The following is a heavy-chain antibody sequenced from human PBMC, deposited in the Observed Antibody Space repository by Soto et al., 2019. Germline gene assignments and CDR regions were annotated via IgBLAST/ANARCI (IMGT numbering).Heavy chain of an antibody. D-gene: IGHD2-2*02. J-gene: IGHJ5*02. CDR2: FDPEDGET. CDR1: GYTLTELS. Sequence: ASVKVSCKVSGYTLTELSMHWVRQAPGKGLEWMGGFDPEDGETIYAQKFQGRVTMTEDTSTDTAYMELSSLRSEDTAVYYCATTGAYQLLYGRWFDPWGQGTLVPSPQ. CDR3: ATTGAYQLLYGRWFDP. V-gene: IGHV1-24*01.